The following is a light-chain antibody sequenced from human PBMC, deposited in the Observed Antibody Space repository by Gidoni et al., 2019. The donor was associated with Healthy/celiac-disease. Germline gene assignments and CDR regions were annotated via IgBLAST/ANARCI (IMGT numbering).Light chain of an antibody. V-gene: IGKV1-39*01. CDR3: QQSYSTPYT. CDR2: AAS. J-gene: IGKJ2*01. CDR1: QSISSY. Sequence: IQITQSPSSLSASVGDRLTITSRASQSISSYLNWYQQKPGKAPKLLIYAASSLQSGVPSRFSGSGSGTDFTLTISSLQPEDFATYYCQQSYSTPYTFGQGTKLEIK.